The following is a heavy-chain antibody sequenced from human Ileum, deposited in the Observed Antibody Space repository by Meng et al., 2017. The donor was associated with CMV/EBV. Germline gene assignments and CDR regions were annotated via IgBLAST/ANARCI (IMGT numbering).Heavy chain of an antibody. J-gene: IGHJ4*02. CDR1: GYTFTSYG. CDR3: ARARPSNWGFVGSDY. V-gene: IGHV1-18*01. D-gene: IGHD7-27*01. Sequence: ASVKVSCKASGYTFTSYGISWVRQAPGQGLEWMGWISAYNGNTNYAQKLQGRVTMTTDTSTSTAYMELRSLRSDDTAVYYCARARPSNWGFVGSDYWGQGTRVTVSS. CDR2: ISAYNGNT.